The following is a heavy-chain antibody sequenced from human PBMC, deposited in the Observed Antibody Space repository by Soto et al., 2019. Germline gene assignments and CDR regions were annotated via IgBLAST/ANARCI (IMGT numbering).Heavy chain of an antibody. CDR2: IIPIFGTA. J-gene: IGHJ4*02. Sequence: ASVKVSCKASGGTFSSYAISWVRQAPGQGLEWMGGIIPIFGTANYAQKFQGRVTITADESTSTAYMVYLQMNSLRAEDTAVYYCARDRPGPQHYFDYWGLGNMVTVSS. D-gene: IGHD6-6*01. CDR3: ARDRPGPQHYFDY. CDR1: GGTFSSYA. V-gene: IGHV1-69*13.